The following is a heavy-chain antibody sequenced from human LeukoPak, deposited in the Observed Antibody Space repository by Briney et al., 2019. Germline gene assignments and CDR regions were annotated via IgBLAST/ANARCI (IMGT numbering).Heavy chain of an antibody. Sequence: GGSLRLSCAASGFTFSSYEMNWVRQAPGKGLECVSYISSSGSTIYYADSVKGRFTISRDNAKNSLYLQMNSLRAEDTAVYYCAREKSSSWYWDYWGQGTLVTVSS. J-gene: IGHJ4*02. V-gene: IGHV3-48*03. CDR1: GFTFSSYE. CDR3: AREKSSSWYWDY. CDR2: ISSSGSTI. D-gene: IGHD6-13*01.